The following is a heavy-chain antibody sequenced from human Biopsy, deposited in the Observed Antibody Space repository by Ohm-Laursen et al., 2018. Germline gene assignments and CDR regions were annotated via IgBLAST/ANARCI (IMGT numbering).Heavy chain of an antibody. CDR2: IYDTGST. J-gene: IGHJ4*02. D-gene: IGHD3-9*01. Sequence: TLSLTCYVSGGGSMSSYQWSWVRQPPGKGLEWIGYIYDTGSTKYNPSLESRVTISIDTSKNQFPLNLRSVTAADTAVYYCARNYILTGHTLDYWGQGALVTVTS. V-gene: IGHV4-59*01. CDR1: GGGSMSSYQ. CDR3: ARNYILTGHTLDY.